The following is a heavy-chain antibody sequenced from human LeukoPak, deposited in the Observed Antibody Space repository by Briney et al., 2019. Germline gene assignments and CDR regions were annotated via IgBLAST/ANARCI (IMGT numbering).Heavy chain of an antibody. V-gene: IGHV1-46*01. J-gene: IGHJ4*02. CDR1: GYTFTSYY. CDR2: INPSGGST. Sequence: ASVKVSCKASGYTFTSYYMHWVRQASGQGLEWMGIINPSGGSTSYAQKFQGRVTVTRDTSTSTVHMELSGLRSEDTAVYYCARDQEGFDYWGQGTLVTVSS. CDR3: ARDQEGFDY.